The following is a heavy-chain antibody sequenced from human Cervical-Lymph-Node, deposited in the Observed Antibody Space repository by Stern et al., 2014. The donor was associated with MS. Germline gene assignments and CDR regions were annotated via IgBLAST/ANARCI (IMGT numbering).Heavy chain of an antibody. CDR1: GFSLSTTGVG. CDR2: LYWDDDK. CDR3: AYGSDIWSGYRYDWFDP. D-gene: IGHD3-3*01. Sequence: QVTLRESGPTLVKPTETLTLTCTFSGFSLSTTGVGVGWIRQPPGKALEWLVLLYWDDDKRYSPSLKSRLTVTKDTSKNEVVLSMTNMDPEDTGTYYCAYGSDIWSGYRYDWFDPWGQGTLVTVSS. V-gene: IGHV2-5*02. J-gene: IGHJ5*02.